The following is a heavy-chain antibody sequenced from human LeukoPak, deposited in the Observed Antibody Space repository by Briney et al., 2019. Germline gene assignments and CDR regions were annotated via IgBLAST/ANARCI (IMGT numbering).Heavy chain of an antibody. J-gene: IGHJ4*02. V-gene: IGHV3-23*01. CDR1: GFTLSSYA. D-gene: IGHD5-18*01. CDR2: INGSGGST. Sequence: GGSLRLSCAASGFTLSSYAMSWVRQAPGKGLEWVSDINGSGGSTYYADSVKGRFTISRDNSKNTLYLQMNGLRAEDTAVYYCAKRIQSAMATGYWGQGTLVTVSS. CDR3: AKRIQSAMATGY.